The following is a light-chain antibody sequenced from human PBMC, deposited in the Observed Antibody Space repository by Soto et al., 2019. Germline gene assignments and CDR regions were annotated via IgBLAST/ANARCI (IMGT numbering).Light chain of an antibody. CDR1: QNIRSH. Sequence: DIQMTQSPSAQSAAVGDTVTITCRASQNIRSHLNWYQQKPGKAPELLIYDASNMETGVPSRFTGSGSGTGFTLTISSLEPEDFAVYSCQQYGDWPGAFGGGTKVDIK. CDR3: QQYGDWPGA. CDR2: DAS. V-gene: IGKV1-33*01. J-gene: IGKJ4*01.